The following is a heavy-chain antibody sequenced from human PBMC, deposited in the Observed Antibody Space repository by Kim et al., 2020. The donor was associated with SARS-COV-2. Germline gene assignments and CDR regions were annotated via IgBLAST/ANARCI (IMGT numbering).Heavy chain of an antibody. J-gene: IGHJ4*02. CDR3: ARLYYYDSIPDY. V-gene: IGHV1-3*01. Sequence: TKYSQKSQGRVTITRDTSASTAYMGLSSLRSEDTAVYYCARLYYYDSIPDYWGQGTLVTVSS. D-gene: IGHD3-22*01. CDR2: T.